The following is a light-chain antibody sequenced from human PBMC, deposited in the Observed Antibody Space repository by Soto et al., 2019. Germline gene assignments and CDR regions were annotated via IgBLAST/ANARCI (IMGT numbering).Light chain of an antibody. V-gene: IGKV3-20*01. Sequence: EIVLTQSPGTLSLSPGERATLAFRASQSVSSNYFAWYQQKPGPAPRLILYGVSSSATGTPDRFSDSGCGTDFNFTISRLEPEDFAVYYCEQYGSSPRTFGQGTKVDIK. CDR3: EQYGSSPRT. J-gene: IGKJ1*01. CDR2: GVS. CDR1: QSVSSNY.